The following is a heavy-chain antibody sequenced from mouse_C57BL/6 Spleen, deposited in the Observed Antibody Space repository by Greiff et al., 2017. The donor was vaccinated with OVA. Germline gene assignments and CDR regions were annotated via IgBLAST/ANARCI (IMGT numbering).Heavy chain of an antibody. Sequence: VQLKQSGPELVKPGASVKMSCKASGYTFTDYNMHWVKQSHGKSLEWIGYINPNNGGTSYNQKFKGKATLTVNKSSSTAYMELRSLTSEDSAVYYCALTGTLWFAYWGQGTLVTVSA. D-gene: IGHD4-1*01. CDR2: INPNNGGT. V-gene: IGHV1-22*01. J-gene: IGHJ3*01. CDR1: GYTFTDYN. CDR3: ALTGTLWFAY.